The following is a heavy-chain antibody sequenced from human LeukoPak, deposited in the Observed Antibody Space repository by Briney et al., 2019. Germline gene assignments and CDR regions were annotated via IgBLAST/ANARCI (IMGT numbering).Heavy chain of an antibody. Sequence: SETLSLTCTVSGGSISSYYWSWIRQPPGKGLEWIGYIYYSGSTNYNPSLKSRVTISVDTPKNQFSLKLSSVTAADTAVYYCARVPPYYDFWSGRPYYYYYYMDVWGKGTTVTVSS. CDR1: GGSISSYY. CDR2: IYYSGST. CDR3: ARVPPYYDFWSGRPYYYYYYMDV. J-gene: IGHJ6*03. V-gene: IGHV4-59*01. D-gene: IGHD3-3*01.